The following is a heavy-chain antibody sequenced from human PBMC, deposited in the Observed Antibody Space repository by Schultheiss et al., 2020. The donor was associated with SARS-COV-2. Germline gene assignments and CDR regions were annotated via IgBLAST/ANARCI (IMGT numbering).Heavy chain of an antibody. Sequence: GGSLRLSCSASGFTFSSYAMHWVRQAPGKGLEYVSAISSNGGSTYYADSVKGRFTISRDNSKNTLYLQMNSLRAEDTAVYYCAKGESSSIIYYYYYMDVWGKGTTVTVSS. CDR3: AKGESSSIIYYYYYMDV. V-gene: IGHV3-64*04. D-gene: IGHD6-6*01. CDR1: GFTFSSYA. CDR2: ISSNGGST. J-gene: IGHJ6*03.